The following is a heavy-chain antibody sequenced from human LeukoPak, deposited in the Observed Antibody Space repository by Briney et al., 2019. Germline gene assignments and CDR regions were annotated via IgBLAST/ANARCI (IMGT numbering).Heavy chain of an antibody. CDR3: ARLYLPYTSAWYGSAFDI. V-gene: IGHV5-51*01. J-gene: IGHJ3*02. CDR1: GYSFTSDW. D-gene: IGHD6-13*01. CDR2: IYPGNSDT. Sequence: SGESLKISCKSSGYSFTSDWIGWVRQMPGKGLELMGIIYPGNSDTRYSPSFQGQVTISADKSISTAYLQWNSLKASDTAMYYCARLYLPYTSAWYGSAFDIWGQGTMVTVSS.